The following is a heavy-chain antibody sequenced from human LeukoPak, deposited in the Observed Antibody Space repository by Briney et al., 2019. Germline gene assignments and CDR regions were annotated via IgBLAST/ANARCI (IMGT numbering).Heavy chain of an antibody. J-gene: IGHJ3*02. CDR2: MNPNSGNK. Sequence: ASVKVSCKASGYTFTSYDINWVRQATGQGLKWMGWMNPNSGNKGYAQKFQGRVTITRSTSISTAYMELSSLRSEDTAVYYCARDYVDIVAEGAFDIWGQGTMVTVSS. V-gene: IGHV1-8*03. CDR1: GYTFTSYD. CDR3: ARDYVDIVAEGAFDI. D-gene: IGHD5-12*01.